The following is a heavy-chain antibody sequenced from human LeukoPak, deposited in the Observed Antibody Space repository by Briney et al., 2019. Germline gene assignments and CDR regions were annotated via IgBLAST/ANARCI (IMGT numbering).Heavy chain of an antibody. CDR1: GFTFSSYA. V-gene: IGHV3-23*01. CDR2: ISGSGGST. D-gene: IGHD5-12*01. Sequence: GGSLRLCCAASGFTFSSYAMSWVRQATGKGLEWVSAISGSGGSTYYADSVKGRFTISRDNSKNTLYLQMNSLRAEDTAVYYCATRPPEATIRLPFDYWGQGTLVTVSS. J-gene: IGHJ4*02. CDR3: ATRPPEATIRLPFDY.